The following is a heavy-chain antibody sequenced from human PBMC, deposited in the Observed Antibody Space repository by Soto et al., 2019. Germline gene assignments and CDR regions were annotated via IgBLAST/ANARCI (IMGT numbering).Heavy chain of an antibody. J-gene: IGHJ4*02. V-gene: IGHV4-59*01. CDR3: ARAIDFES. CDR1: GGSIMSYY. CDR2: IYYTGTT. Sequence: LSLTFTVSGGSIMSYYWSWIRQPPGKGLELIGYIYYTGTTNYNPYLKSRVTISVDTSKNQVSMKLNSVTDADAAMYYCARAIDFESWGKGTRVTVSS.